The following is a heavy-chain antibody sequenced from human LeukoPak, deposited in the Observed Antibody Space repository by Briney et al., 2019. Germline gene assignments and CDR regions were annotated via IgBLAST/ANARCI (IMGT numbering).Heavy chain of an antibody. V-gene: IGHV4-4*07. D-gene: IGHD3-10*01. J-gene: IGHJ3*02. CDR2: IYTSGST. Sequence: LETLSLTCTVSGGSISSYYWSWIRQPAGKGLEWIGRIYTSGSTNYNPSLKSRVTMSVDTSKNQFSLKLSSVTAADTAVYYCARVAVRGVLRAFDIWGQGTMVTVSS. CDR3: ARVAVRGVLRAFDI. CDR1: GGSISSYY.